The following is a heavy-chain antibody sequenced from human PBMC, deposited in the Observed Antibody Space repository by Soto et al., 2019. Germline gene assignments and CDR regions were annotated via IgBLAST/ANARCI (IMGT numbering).Heavy chain of an antibody. CDR3: ARELYVSSGNYKVYYYYGMDV. CDR2: ISAYNGNT. V-gene: IGHV1-18*01. D-gene: IGHD3-22*01. J-gene: IGHJ6*02. CDR1: GFSFASYA. Sequence: ASVEVTSKASGFSFASYALFSVRHSPGQGLEWMGWISAYNGNTNYAQKLQGRVTMTTDTSTSTAYMELRSLRSDDTAVYYCARELYVSSGNYKVYYYYGMDVWGQGTTVTVSS.